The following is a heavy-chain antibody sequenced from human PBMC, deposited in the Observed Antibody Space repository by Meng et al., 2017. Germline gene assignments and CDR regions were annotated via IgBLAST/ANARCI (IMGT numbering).Heavy chain of an antibody. V-gene: IGHV3-48*03. CDR3: AREKGQLLWSDY. J-gene: IGHJ4*02. CDR2: ISSSGSSI. CDR1: GFTFSTYE. Sequence: GESLKISCATSGFTFSTYEMNWVRQTPGKGLEWISYISSSGSSIYYADSVKGRFTISRDNAKNSLYLQMNSLRAEDTAVYYCAREKGQLLWSDYWGQGTLVTVSS. D-gene: IGHD3-10*01.